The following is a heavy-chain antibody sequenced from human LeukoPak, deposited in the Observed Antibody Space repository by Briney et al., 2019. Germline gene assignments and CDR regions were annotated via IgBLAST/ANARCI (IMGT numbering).Heavy chain of an antibody. CDR2: IYHSGST. Sequence: SGTLSLTCAVSGGSITSSNWWSWVRQAPGKRLEWIGEIYHSGSTSYTPSLKSRLTISVDKSKNQFSLEQRSVTAADTAIYYCTRPAVADAFDIWGPGTMVTVSS. CDR3: TRPAVADAFDI. V-gene: IGHV4-4*02. CDR1: GGSITSSNW. J-gene: IGHJ3*02. D-gene: IGHD6-19*01.